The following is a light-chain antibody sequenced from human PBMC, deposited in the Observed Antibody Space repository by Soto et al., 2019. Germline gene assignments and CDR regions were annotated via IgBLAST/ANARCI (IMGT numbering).Light chain of an antibody. CDR2: AAS. Sequence: DIQMTQSPPSLSASVGDRVTITCRASQGIRNFVAWYQQKPGKAPKLLIYAASTLQSGVPSRFSGSGSGTDFTLTIHSLQPEDVATYSCQKYSSVPVFGPGTKVEIK. CDR1: QGIRNF. V-gene: IGKV1-27*01. J-gene: IGKJ3*01. CDR3: QKYSSVPV.